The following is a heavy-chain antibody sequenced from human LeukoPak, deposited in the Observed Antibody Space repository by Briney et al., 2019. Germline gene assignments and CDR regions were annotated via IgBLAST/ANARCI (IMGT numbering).Heavy chain of an antibody. CDR2: IYYSGST. Sequence: SETLSLTCTVSGGSISSSNYYWGWIRQPPGKGLEWIGSIYYSGSTYYNPSLKSRVTISVDTSKNQFSLKLSSVTAADTAVYYCAKGNGVSGYSDDWFDPWDQGTLVTVSS. CDR3: AKGNGVSGYSDDWFDP. D-gene: IGHD6-25*01. CDR1: GGSISSSNYY. V-gene: IGHV4-39*07. J-gene: IGHJ5*02.